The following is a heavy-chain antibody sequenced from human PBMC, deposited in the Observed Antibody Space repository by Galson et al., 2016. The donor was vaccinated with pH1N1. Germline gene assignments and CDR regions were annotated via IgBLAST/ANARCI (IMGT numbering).Heavy chain of an antibody. V-gene: IGHV3-69-1*02. CDR2: IGGSGNV. J-gene: IGHJ4*02. Sequence: SLRLSCAASGFTLSDYYMNWIRETPERGLEWLSSIGGSGNVAYADSVKGRFTISRDNAQNSLLLQMDSLRVDDTALYYCAREWGIGAAGPLDSWGQGALVIVSS. CDR1: GFTLSDYY. D-gene: IGHD6-13*01. CDR3: AREWGIGAAGPLDS.